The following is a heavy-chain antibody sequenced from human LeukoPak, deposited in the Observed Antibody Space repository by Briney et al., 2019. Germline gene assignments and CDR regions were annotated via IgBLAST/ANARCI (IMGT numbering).Heavy chain of an antibody. CDR2: IYPHDGTT. V-gene: IGHV1-46*01. CDR3: TRDRPHNWFDP. Sequence: ALVKVSCKASEYSFVSYYIHWVRQAPGEGLEWVGLIYPHDGTTNYAQKFQGRVTMTVDRSTTTFYMELSSLTSEDTAVYYCTRDRPHNWFDPWGQGTLVTVSP. J-gene: IGHJ5*02. CDR1: EYSFVSYY.